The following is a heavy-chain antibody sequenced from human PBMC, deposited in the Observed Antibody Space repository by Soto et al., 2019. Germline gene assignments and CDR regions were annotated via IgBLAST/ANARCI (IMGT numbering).Heavy chain of an antibody. D-gene: IGHD6-13*01. V-gene: IGHV3-48*02. CDR1: GFTFSSYS. J-gene: IGHJ6*02. CDR2: ISGSSSTI. Sequence: PGGSLRLSCAASGFTFSSYSMNWVRQAPGKGLEWVSYISGSSSTIYYADSVKGRFTISRDNAKNSLYLQMNSLRDEDTAVYYCARDLAAAGSYYYYGLDVWGQGTTVTVSS. CDR3: ARDLAAAGSYYYYGLDV.